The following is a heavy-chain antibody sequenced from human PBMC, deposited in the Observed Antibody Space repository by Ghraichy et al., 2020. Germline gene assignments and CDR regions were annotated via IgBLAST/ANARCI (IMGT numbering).Heavy chain of an antibody. V-gene: IGHV3-49*03. J-gene: IGHJ4*02. CDR3: TRGLWGSGWYKESGY. D-gene: IGHD6-19*01. CDR1: GFTFGDYA. Sequence: GESLNISCTASGFTFGDYAMSWFRQAPGKGLEWVGFIRSKAYGGTTEYAASVKGRFTISRDDSKSIAYLQMNSLKTEDTAVYYCTRGLWGSGWYKESGYWGQGTLVTVSS. CDR2: IRSKAYGGTT.